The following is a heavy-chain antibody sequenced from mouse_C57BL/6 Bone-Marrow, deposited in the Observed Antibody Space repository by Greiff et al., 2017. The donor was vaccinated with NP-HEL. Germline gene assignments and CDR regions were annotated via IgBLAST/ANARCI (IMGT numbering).Heavy chain of an antibody. CDR3: ARGRDGYLYYYAMDY. CDR2: IYPGDGDT. V-gene: IGHV1-82*01. J-gene: IGHJ4*01. D-gene: IGHD2-3*01. Sequence: VQLQQSGPELVKPGASVKISCKASGYAFSSSWMNWVKQRPGKGLEWIGRIYPGDGDTNYNGKFKGKATLTADKSSSTAYMQLSSLTSEDSAVYFCARGRDGYLYYYAMDYWGQGTSVTVSS. CDR1: GYAFSSSW.